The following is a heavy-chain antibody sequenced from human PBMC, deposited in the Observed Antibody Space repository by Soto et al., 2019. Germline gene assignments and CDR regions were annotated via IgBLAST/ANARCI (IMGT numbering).Heavy chain of an antibody. J-gene: IGHJ5*02. V-gene: IGHV2-5*02. CDR2: IYWDDDK. Sequence: QITLKESGPTLVKPTQTLTLTCTFSGFSLSTSGVGVGWIRQPPGKALEWLALIYWDDDKRYSPSLKSRLTITKDTCKNQVVLTMTNMDPVDTATYYCAHGHDILTGLSGWFDPWGQGTLVTVSS. CDR3: AHGHDILTGLSGWFDP. D-gene: IGHD3-9*01. CDR1: GFSLSTSGVG.